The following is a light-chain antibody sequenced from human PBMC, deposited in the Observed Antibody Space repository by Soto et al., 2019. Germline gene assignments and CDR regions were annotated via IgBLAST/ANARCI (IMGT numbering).Light chain of an antibody. V-gene: IGKV3-15*01. CDR2: GAS. CDR3: QQYFEWPPMT. J-gene: IGKJ1*01. Sequence: EIVMTQSPATLSVSTGEGATLSCRASETVATNLAWYQQKPGQAPRLLISGASTRAAGISDRFRGSGSGTEFTLTISSLRSEDSAIYYCQQYFEWPPMTFGQGTKVDI. CDR1: ETVATN.